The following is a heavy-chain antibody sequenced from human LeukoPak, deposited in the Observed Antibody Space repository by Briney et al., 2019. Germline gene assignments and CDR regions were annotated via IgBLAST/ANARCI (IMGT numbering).Heavy chain of an antibody. CDR1: GFSFSSYW. Sequence: PGGSLRLSCAASGFSFSSYWMNWVRQAPGKGLVWVAHINTDGRTTTYADSVKGRLTVARDNAKNTLYLEMNRLRAEDTAVYYCARDNTYMFDYWGQGTQVTVSS. V-gene: IGHV3-74*01. J-gene: IGHJ4*02. D-gene: IGHD2-2*02. CDR3: ARDNTYMFDY. CDR2: INTDGRTT.